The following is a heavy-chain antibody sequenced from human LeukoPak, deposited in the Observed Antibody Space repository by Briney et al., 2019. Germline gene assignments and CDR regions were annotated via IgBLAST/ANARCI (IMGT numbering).Heavy chain of an antibody. Sequence: GGSLRLSCAASGFTFSSYSMNWVRQAPGKGLEWVSPISRDNSYRYYGDSVKGRFTDSRDNAKNSLFLQMNSLRAEDTAVYYCARDGLAGTGRNFDYWGQGTLVTVSS. CDR1: GFTFSSYS. CDR3: ARDGLAGTGRNFDY. D-gene: IGHD1-1*01. V-gene: IGHV3-21*01. CDR2: ISRDNSYR. J-gene: IGHJ4*02.